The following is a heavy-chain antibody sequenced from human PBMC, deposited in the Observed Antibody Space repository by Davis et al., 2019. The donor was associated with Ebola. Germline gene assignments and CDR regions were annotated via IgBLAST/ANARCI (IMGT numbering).Heavy chain of an antibody. V-gene: IGHV1-46*01. CDR2: INPSGGTT. Sequence: ASVKVSCKASGYTFTSYAMNWVRQAPGQGLEWMGIINPSGGTTSYAQKFQGRVTMTRDASTSTVYMEVRSLRSEDTAVYYCARDLGRWEAGPYYYYGMDVWGKGTTVTVSS. J-gene: IGHJ6*04. D-gene: IGHD1-26*01. CDR3: ARDLGRWEAGPYYYYGMDV. CDR1: GYTFTSYA.